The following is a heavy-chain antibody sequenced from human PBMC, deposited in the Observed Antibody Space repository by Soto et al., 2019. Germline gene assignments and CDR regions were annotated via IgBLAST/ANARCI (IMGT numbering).Heavy chain of an antibody. CDR3: ARGSPYHDILTGHFGYYFDS. CDR1: GCSISSGGYY. CDR2: IYSSGST. D-gene: IGHD3-9*01. J-gene: IGHJ4*02. Sequence: SETLSLTCTVSGCSISSGGYYWSWIRQHPGKGLEWIGYIYSSGSTYYNPSLKSRVTISLDTSKDQFSLKLSSVTAADTAVYYCARGSPYHDILTGHFGYYFDSWGQGTLVTVSS. V-gene: IGHV4-31*03.